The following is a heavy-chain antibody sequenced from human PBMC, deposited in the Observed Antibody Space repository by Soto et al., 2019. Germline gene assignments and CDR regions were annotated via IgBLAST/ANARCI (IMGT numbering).Heavy chain of an antibody. CDR1: GFSLSTSGVG. V-gene: IGHV2-5*02. CDR3: AHRGRGSGYLPPPDYYYYMDV. J-gene: IGHJ6*03. CDR2: IYWGDDK. D-gene: IGHD3-3*01. Sequence: SGPTLVNPTQTLTLTCTLSGFSLSTSGVGVGWIRQPPGKALEWLALIYWGDDKRYSPSLKSRLTITKDTSKNQVVLTMTNMDPVDTATYYCAHRGRGSGYLPPPDYYYYMDVWGKGTTVTVSS.